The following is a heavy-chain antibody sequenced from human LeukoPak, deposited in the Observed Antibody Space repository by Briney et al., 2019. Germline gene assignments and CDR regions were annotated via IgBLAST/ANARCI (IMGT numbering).Heavy chain of an antibody. Sequence: GGSLRLSCAASGFTFDDYAMHWVRQAPGXXXEWVSGISWNSGSIGYADSVKGRFTISRDNAKNSLYLQMNSLRAEDTALYYCAKDPSLLPDYWYYYGMDVWGQGTTITVSS. D-gene: IGHD2-8*02. J-gene: IGHJ6*02. CDR1: GFTFDDYA. CDR2: ISWNSGSI. V-gene: IGHV3-9*01. CDR3: AKDPSLLPDYWYYYGMDV.